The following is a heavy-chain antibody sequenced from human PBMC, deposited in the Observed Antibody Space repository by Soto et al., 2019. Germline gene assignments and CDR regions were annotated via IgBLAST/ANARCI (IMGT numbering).Heavy chain of an antibody. V-gene: IGHV4-34*01. J-gene: IGHJ5*02. D-gene: IGHD3-3*01. CDR3: ATRITVFGLLIPPFDP. CDR2: INHTGGT. CDR1: GGSVNGYY. Sequence: PSETLSLTCAVYGGSVNGYYWNWIRQPPGKGLEWIREINHTGGTHYNPPLKSRVTMSVDTSKNQFSLRLSSVTAADTAIYYCATRITVFGLLIPPFDPWGQGTQVTVSS.